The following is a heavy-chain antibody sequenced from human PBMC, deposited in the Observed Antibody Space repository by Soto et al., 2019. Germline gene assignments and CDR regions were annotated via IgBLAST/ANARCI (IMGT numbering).Heavy chain of an antibody. D-gene: IGHD5-18*01. J-gene: IGHJ6*02. CDR2: IIPILGIA. CDR3: ARAGYSYGYGMDV. CDR1: GGTFSSYT. Sequence: SVKVSCKASGGTFSSYTISWVRQAPGQGLEWMGRIIPILGIANYAQKFQGRVTITADKSTSTAYMELSSLRSEDTAVYYCARAGYSYGYGMDVWGQGTTVTVSS. V-gene: IGHV1-69*02.